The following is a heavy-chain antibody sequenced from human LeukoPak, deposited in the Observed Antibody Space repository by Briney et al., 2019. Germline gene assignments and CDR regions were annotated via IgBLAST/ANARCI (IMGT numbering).Heavy chain of an antibody. CDR2: IYYSGST. V-gene: IGHV4-39*01. J-gene: IGHJ4*02. D-gene: IGHD5-18*01. CDR3: ARLPGPVDTAMDPRE. CDR1: GGSISSSSYY. Sequence: SETLSLTCTVSGGSISSSSYYWGWIRQPPGKGLEWIGSIYYSGSTYYNPSLKSRVTISVDTSKNQFSLKLSSVTAADTAVYYCARLPGPVDTAMDPREWGQGTLVTVSS.